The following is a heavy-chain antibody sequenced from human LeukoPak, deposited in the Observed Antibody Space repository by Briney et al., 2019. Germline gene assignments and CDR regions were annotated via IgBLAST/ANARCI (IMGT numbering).Heavy chain of an antibody. CDR1: GGSISSYY. J-gene: IGHJ4*02. CDR3: ATLYYYDSSGYSFDY. V-gene: IGHV4-59*12. D-gene: IGHD3-22*01. Sequence: PSETLSLTCTVSGGSISSYYWSWIRQPPGKGLEWIGYIHYSGGITYYNPSLKSRVTISVDTSKNQFSLKLSSVTAADTAVYYCATLYYYDSSGYSFDYWGQGTLVTVSS. CDR2: IHYSGGIT.